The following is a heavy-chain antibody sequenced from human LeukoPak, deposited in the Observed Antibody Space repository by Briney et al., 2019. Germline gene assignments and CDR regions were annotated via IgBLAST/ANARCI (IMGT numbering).Heavy chain of an antibody. CDR2: ISASGGVT. CDR1: GFTFSSYA. Sequence: GGSLRLSCAASGFTFSSYAMSWVRQAPGKGLEWVSGISASGGVTYSAESVRGRFTISRDNSKNTLYLQMNSLRAEDTAVYYCAKDMREDCSSTSCLFDYWGQGTLVTVSS. J-gene: IGHJ4*02. V-gene: IGHV3-23*01. D-gene: IGHD2-2*01. CDR3: AKDMREDCSSTSCLFDY.